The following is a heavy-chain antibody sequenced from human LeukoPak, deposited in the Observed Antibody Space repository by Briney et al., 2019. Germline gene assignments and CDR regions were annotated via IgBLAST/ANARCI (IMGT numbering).Heavy chain of an antibody. CDR2: INPNSGGT. D-gene: IGHD3-10*01. CDR3: ARDPGYYGSGSWFS. CDR1: GYTFTSYG. V-gene: IGHV1-2*06. J-gene: IGHJ5*02. Sequence: ASVKVSCKASGYTFTSYGISWVRQAPGQGLEWMGRINPNSGGTNYAQKFQGRVTMTRDTSISTAYMELSRLRSDDTAVYYCARDPGYYGSGSWFSWGQGTLVTVSS.